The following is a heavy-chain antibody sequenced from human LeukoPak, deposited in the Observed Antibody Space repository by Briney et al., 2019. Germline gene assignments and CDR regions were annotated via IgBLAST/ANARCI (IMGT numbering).Heavy chain of an antibody. CDR2: IYHSGST. CDR1: GYSISSGYY. J-gene: IGHJ3*02. D-gene: IGHD2-15*01. V-gene: IGHV4-38-2*02. CDR3: ARDDGYCSGGSCYVVDAFDI. Sequence: SETLSLTCTVSGYSISSGYYWGWIRQPPGKGLEWIGSIYHSGSTYYNPSLKSRVTISVDTSKNQFSLKLTPVTAADTAVYYCARDDGYCSGGSCYVVDAFDIWGQGTMVTVSS.